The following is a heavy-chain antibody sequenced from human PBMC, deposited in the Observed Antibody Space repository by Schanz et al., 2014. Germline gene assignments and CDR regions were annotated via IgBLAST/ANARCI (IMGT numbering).Heavy chain of an antibody. Sequence: EVQLVQSGGGLVQPGGSLRLSCAVSGFIVRSNYMTWVRQDPGKGLVWVSYISSASSTINYADSVKGRFTISRDNAKNSLFLQMNSLRAEDTAVYYCARAGYDADNWFDPWGQGTLVTVSS. V-gene: IGHV3-48*01. CDR2: ISSASSTI. CDR3: ARAGYDADNWFDP. D-gene: IGHD2-2*01. J-gene: IGHJ5*02. CDR1: GFIVRSNY.